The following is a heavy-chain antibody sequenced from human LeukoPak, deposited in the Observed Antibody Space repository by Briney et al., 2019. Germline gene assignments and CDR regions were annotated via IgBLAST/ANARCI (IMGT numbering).Heavy chain of an antibody. Sequence: GGSLTLSCAASGFPFNNNAMTWVRQPPRKGLEWVSSLSGSGISTYYEDSVKGRFTISRDNSNNTLFLQMNSLRAEDTAVYYCALDRGYSSGTRAWGQGALVIVSS. V-gene: IGHV3-23*01. CDR1: GFPFNNNA. CDR3: ALDRGYSSGTRA. D-gene: IGHD5-18*01. J-gene: IGHJ5*02. CDR2: LSGSGIST.